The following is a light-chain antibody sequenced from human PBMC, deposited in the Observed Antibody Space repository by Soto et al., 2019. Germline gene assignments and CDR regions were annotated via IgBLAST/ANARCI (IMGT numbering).Light chain of an antibody. CDR2: EAS. J-gene: IGLJ1*01. CDR1: STDFVTYNR. V-gene: IGLV2-18*01. Sequence: QSVLTQPPSVSGSPGQSVTISCTGTSTDFVTYNRVSWYQQPPGTAPKLIVYEASNRPSGVPDRFSGSKSGNTASLTISGLQAADEADYYCSLYTSENTYVVGTGTKATVL. CDR3: SLYTSENTYV.